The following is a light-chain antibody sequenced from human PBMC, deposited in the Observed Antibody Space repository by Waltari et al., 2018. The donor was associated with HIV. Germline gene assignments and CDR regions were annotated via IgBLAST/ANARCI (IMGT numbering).Light chain of an antibody. CDR3: QQYGSSPQT. Sequence: EIVLTQSPGTLSLSPGERATLSCRASQSVSSSYLAGYQQKPGQAPRLLIYGASSRATGIPDRFSGSGSETDFTLTSSRLEPEDFAVYYCQQYGSSPQTFGQGTKLEIK. J-gene: IGKJ2*01. CDR1: QSVSSSY. V-gene: IGKV3-20*01. CDR2: GAS.